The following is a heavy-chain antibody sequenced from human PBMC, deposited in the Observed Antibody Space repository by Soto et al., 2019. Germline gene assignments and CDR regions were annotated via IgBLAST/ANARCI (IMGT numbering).Heavy chain of an antibody. D-gene: IGHD3-16*01. CDR3: EIGLLSGGGAL. V-gene: IGHV1-8*01. Sequence: QVQLVQSGAEVKKPGASVKVSCTASGYTFTSYDINWVRQASGQGLEWMGWMSPKSGFTVYTRKFQGRVTMTSKTSISTAYMELRSLRSDDTAVYYCEIGLLSGGGALWAQGTLVTVSS. CDR1: GYTFTSYD. CDR2: MSPKSGFT. J-gene: IGHJ4*02.